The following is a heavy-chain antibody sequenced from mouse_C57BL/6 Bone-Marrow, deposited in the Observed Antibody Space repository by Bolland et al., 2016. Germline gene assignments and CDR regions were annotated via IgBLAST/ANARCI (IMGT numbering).Heavy chain of an antibody. CDR2: T. J-gene: IGHJ3*01. Sequence: TNYNEKFKGKATFTADTSSNTAYMQLSSLTTEDSALYYCARSYFSIYAWFAYWGQGTLV. V-gene: IGHV1-9*01. D-gene: IGHD2-5*01. CDR3: ARSYFSIYAWFAY.